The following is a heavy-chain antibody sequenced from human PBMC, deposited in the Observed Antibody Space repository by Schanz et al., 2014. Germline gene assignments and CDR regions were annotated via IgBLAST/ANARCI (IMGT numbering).Heavy chain of an antibody. CDR3: ADDEGVVVYGDRFDD. D-gene: IGHD2-21*01. CDR1: GYTFRSHG. V-gene: IGHV1-3*04. CDR2: INTANGNA. Sequence: KISCKASGYTFRSHGIHWLRQAPGQSLEWMGWINTANGNAKYSANFQDTVNGSMNMSATTANNELTMLRTRVRAVYTAVYDCADDEGVVVYGDRFDDRGQRTVVTVS. J-gene: IGHJ4*02.